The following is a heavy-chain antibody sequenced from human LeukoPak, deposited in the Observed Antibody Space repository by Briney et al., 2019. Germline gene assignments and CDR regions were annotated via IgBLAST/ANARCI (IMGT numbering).Heavy chain of an antibody. V-gene: IGHV4-34*01. CDR3: ARGRDFWSGYTRPHAFDI. D-gene: IGHD3-3*01. CDR2: INHSGST. J-gene: IGHJ3*02. Sequence: PSETLSLTCAVYGGSFSGYYWSWIRQPPGKGLEWIGEINHSGSTNYNPSLKSRVTISVDTSKNQFSLKLSSVTAADTAVCYCARGRDFWSGYTRPHAFDIWGQGTMVTVSS. CDR1: GGSFSGYY.